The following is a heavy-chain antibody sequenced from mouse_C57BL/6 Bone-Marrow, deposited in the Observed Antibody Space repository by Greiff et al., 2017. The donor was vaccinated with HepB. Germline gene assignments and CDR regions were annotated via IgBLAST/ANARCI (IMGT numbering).Heavy chain of an antibody. CDR2: INPSSGYT. CDR3: AKIYGNAMDY. V-gene: IGHV1-4*01. CDR1: GYTFTSYT. J-gene: IGHJ4*01. D-gene: IGHD1-1*01. Sequence: QVQLQQSGAELARPGASVKMSCKASGYTFTSYTMHWVKQRPGQGLEWIGYINPSSGYTKYNQKFKDKATLTADKSSSTAYMQLSSLTSEDSAVYYCAKIYGNAMDYWGQGTSVTVSS.